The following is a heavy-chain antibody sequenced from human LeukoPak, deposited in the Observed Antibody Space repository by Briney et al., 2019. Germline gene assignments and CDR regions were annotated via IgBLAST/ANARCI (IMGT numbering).Heavy chain of an antibody. CDR3: ARNYYDSSGYNLFDY. V-gene: IGHV1-18*01. CDR2: ISAYNGNT. Sequence: ASVTVSCKASGGTFISYAISWVRQAPGQGLEWMGWISAYNGNTNYAQKLQGRVTMTTDTSTSTAYMELRSLRSDDTAVYYCARNYYDSSGYNLFDYWGQGTLVTVSS. J-gene: IGHJ4*02. D-gene: IGHD3-22*01. CDR1: GGTFISYA.